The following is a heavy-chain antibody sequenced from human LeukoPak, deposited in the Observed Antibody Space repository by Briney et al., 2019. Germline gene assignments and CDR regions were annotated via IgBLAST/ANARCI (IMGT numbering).Heavy chain of an antibody. CDR2: INTDGSST. J-gene: IGHJ4*02. CDR3: ARAGYDSSGSYIATFDY. D-gene: IGHD3-22*01. Sequence: PGGSLRLSCGASGFTFSSYWMFWVRQAPGKGLVWVSRINTDGSSTTHADSVKGRFTISRDNAKNTLYPQMNSLRAEDTAVYYCARAGYDSSGSYIATFDYWGQGTLVTVSS. V-gene: IGHV3-74*01. CDR1: GFTFSSYW.